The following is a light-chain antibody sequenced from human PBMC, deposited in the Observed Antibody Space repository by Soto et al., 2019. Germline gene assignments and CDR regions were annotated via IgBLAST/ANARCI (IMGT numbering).Light chain of an antibody. V-gene: IGLV4-69*01. CDR1: SGHSSNA. CDR3: QTWGWGSVG. J-gene: IGLJ2*01. CDR2: LNSDGSH. Sequence: QSVLTQSPSASASLGASVKFTCTLSSGHSSNAVAWHQQQPEKGPRFLMKLNSDGSHSKGDGIPDRFSGSSSGAERYLTISSLRCEDEADYCCQTWGWGSVGFGGGTKLAVL.